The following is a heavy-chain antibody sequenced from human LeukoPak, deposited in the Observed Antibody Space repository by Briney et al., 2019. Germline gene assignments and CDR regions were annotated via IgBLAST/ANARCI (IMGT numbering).Heavy chain of an antibody. Sequence: GGSLRLSCAASGFTFSSYAMSWVRQAPGKGLEWVSAISGSGSSTYYADSVKGRFTISRDNSKNTLYLQMNSLRAEDTAVYYCAKPCDSGTFPPGYWGQGTLVTVSS. CDR1: GFTFSSYA. CDR3: AKPCDSGTFPPGY. V-gene: IGHV3-23*01. D-gene: IGHD3-10*01. CDR2: ISGSGSST. J-gene: IGHJ4*02.